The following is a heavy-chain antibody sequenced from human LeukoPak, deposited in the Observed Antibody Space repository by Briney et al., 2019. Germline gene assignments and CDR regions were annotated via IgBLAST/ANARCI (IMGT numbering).Heavy chain of an antibody. J-gene: IGHJ4*02. V-gene: IGHV4-34*01. Sequence: SETLSLTCAVYGGSFSGYYWSWLRQPPGKGLEWIGEINHSGSTNYNPSLKSRVTISVDTSKNQFSLKLSSVTAADTAVYYCARGPPLLWFGELLRWYYFDYWGQGTLVTVSS. CDR3: ARGPPLLWFGELLRWYYFDY. CDR2: INHSGST. D-gene: IGHD3-10*01. CDR1: GGSFSGYY.